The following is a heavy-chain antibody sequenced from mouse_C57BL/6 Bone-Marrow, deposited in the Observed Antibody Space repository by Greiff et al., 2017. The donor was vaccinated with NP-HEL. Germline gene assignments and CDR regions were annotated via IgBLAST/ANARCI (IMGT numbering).Heavy chain of an antibody. CDR3: ARSDWDEFAY. J-gene: IGHJ3*01. CDR1: GYTFTSYW. CDR2: IHPNSGST. V-gene: IGHV1-64*01. D-gene: IGHD4-1*01. Sequence: QVQLQQSGAELVKPGASVKLSCKASGYTFTSYWMHWVKQRPGQGLEWIGMIHPNSGSTNYNEKFKSKATLTVEKSSSTAYMQLSSLTSEDAAVYYCARSDWDEFAYWGQGTPVTVSA.